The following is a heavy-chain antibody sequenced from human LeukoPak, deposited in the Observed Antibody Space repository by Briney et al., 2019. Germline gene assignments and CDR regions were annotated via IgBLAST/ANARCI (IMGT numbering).Heavy chain of an antibody. D-gene: IGHD6-6*01. V-gene: IGHV4-34*01. CDR2: VSLRGNG. Sequence: SETLSLTCDVYGESLTGYYWTWIRQPPGKGLEWIGEVSLRGNGYYHPSLKGRATISVDTSKNQFSLRLRSVTAADTALYYCARGDIAARLSTWGQGTLVIVSS. CDR3: ARGDIAARLST. J-gene: IGHJ4*02. CDR1: GESLTGYY.